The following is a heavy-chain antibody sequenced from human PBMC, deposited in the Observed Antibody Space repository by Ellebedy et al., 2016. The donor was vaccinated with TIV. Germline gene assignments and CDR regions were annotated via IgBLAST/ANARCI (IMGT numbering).Heavy chain of an antibody. Sequence: DSVKGRLTISRDNSMNALYLQMDSLRAEDTAVYYCARPLHGYYYDSSGQNGFDYWGQGTLVTVSS. J-gene: IGHJ4*02. V-gene: IGHV3-30*01. D-gene: IGHD3-22*01. CDR3: ARPLHGYYYDSSGQNGFDY.